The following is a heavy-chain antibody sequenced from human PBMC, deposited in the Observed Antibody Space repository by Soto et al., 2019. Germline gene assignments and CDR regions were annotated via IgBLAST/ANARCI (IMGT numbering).Heavy chain of an antibody. D-gene: IGHD6-19*01. Sequence: EVQLLESGGGLVQPGGSLRLSCAASGFTFSSYAMSWVRQAPGKGLEWVSAISGSGGTTYYADCVKGRFTFSRDNSKNTLYLQMNSLRAEDTAVYYCAKTANGWFSAFDIWGQGTMVTGSS. CDR1: GFTFSSYA. CDR2: ISGSGGTT. CDR3: AKTANGWFSAFDI. V-gene: IGHV3-23*01. J-gene: IGHJ3*02.